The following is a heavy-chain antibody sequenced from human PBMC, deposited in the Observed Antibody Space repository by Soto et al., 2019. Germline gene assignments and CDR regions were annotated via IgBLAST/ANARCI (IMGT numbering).Heavy chain of an antibody. Sequence: GASVKVSCKASGYTFTTYVITWVRQAPGQGLEWMGWISVYNGNTYYPQKLQGRVTMTTDTSTSTAYMELRSLRSDDTAVYYCARADTGTVRYWGQGTQVTVSS. J-gene: IGHJ4*02. CDR2: ISVYNGNT. CDR1: GYTFTTYV. D-gene: IGHD1-1*01. V-gene: IGHV1-18*01. CDR3: ARADTGTVRY.